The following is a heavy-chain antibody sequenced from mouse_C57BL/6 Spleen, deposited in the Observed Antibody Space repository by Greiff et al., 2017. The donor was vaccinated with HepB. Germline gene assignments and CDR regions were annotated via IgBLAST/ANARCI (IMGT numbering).Heavy chain of an antibody. Sequence: VKLQQPGAELVRPGSSVKLSCKASGYTFTSYWMHWVKQRPIQGLEWIGNIDPSDSETHYNQKFKDKATLTVDKSSITSYMQLSSLTSEDSAVYYCTLALYYFDYWGQGTTLTVSS. CDR1: GYTFTSYW. J-gene: IGHJ2*01. CDR3: TLALYYFDY. CDR2: IDPSDSET. V-gene: IGHV1-52*01.